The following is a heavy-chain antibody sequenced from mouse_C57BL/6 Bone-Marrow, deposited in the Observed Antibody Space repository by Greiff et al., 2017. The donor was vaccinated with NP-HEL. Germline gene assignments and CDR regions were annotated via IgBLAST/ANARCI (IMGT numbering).Heavy chain of an antibody. CDR2: IRLKSDNYAT. CDR1: GFTFSNYW. CDR3: TGGGTGYFDV. J-gene: IGHJ1*03. D-gene: IGHD2-14*01. Sequence: EVKLEESGGGLVQPGGSMKLSCVASGFTFSNYWMNWVRQSPEKGLEWVAQIRLKSDNYATHYAESVKGRFTISRDDSKSSVYLQMNNLRAEDTGIYYCTGGGTGYFDVWGTGTTVTVSS. V-gene: IGHV6-3*01.